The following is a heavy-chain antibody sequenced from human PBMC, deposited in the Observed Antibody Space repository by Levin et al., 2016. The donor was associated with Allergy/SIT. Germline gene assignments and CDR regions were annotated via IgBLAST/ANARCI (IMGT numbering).Heavy chain of an antibody. CDR2: FDPEDGET. V-gene: IGHV1-24*01. D-gene: IGHD2-8*01. Sequence: ASVKVSCKVSGYTLTELSMHWVRQAPGKGLEWMGGFDPEDGETIYAQKFQGRVTMTEDTSTDTAYMELSSLRSEDTAVYYCATDPTHCTNGVCLHYYYGMDVWGQGTTVTVSS. CDR3: ATDPTHCTNGVCLHYYYGMDV. CDR1: GYTLTELS. J-gene: IGHJ6*02.